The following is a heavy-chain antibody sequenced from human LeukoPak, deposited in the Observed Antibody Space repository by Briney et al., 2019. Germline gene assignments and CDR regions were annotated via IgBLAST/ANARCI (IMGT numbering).Heavy chain of an antibody. J-gene: IGHJ4*02. CDR2: MNPNTGRT. Sequence: ASVKVSCKASRYTFTSYDINWLRGAAGQRLEWMGWMNPNTGRTGFAQKFQGRLTMTRDASISTAYMELSSLRSDDTAVSYCARLSQTPDYYSNGGYYYLGYWGQGTPVTVSS. CDR1: RYTFTSYD. D-gene: IGHD3-22*01. V-gene: IGHV1-8*01. CDR3: ARLSQTPDYYSNGGYYYLGY.